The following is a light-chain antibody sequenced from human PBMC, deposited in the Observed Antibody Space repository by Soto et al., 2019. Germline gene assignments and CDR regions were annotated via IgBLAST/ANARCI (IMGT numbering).Light chain of an antibody. V-gene: IGLV1-40*01. J-gene: IGLJ1*01. CDR1: SSNIGAEYD. CDR2: GDN. CDR3: QSYDSTLTTFV. Sequence: QSVLTQPPSVSGAPGQRVAISCTGSSSNIGAEYDVHWYQQLPGTAPKRLIYGDNNRPSGVPDRFSGSKSGTSASLAITGLQPEDEADYYCQSYDSTLTTFVFGIGTKVT.